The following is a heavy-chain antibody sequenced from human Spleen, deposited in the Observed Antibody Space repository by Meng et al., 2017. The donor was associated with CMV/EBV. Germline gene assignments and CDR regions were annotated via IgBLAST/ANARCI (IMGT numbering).Heavy chain of an antibody. V-gene: IGHV1-18*01. Sequence: ASVKVSCKASGYTFSNYVITWVRQAPGQGLEWMGWITVYNGDTTYAQKFQGRVTMTTDTSTTTAYMELRSLTSDDTAVYYCARDLLTRIVVVPTTQRGEPNWFDPWGQGTLVTVSS. CDR1: GYTFSNYV. D-gene: IGHD2-2*01. J-gene: IGHJ5*02. CDR3: ARDLLTRIVVVPTTQRGEPNWFDP. CDR2: ITVYNGDT.